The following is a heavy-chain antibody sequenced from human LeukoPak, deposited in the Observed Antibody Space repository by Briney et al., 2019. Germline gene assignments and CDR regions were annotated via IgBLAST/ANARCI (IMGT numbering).Heavy chain of an antibody. D-gene: IGHD3-9*01. Sequence: GASVKVSCKASGYTFTSYGISWVRQAPGQGLGWMGWISAYNGNTNYAQKLQGRVAMTTDTSTSTAYMELRSLRSDDTAVYYCARVPWLGYYDILTGYYFFRGPPNRDMDVWGQGTTVTVSS. CDR1: GYTFTSYG. CDR2: ISAYNGNT. V-gene: IGHV1-18*01. CDR3: ARVPWLGYYDILTGYYFFRGPPNRDMDV. J-gene: IGHJ6*02.